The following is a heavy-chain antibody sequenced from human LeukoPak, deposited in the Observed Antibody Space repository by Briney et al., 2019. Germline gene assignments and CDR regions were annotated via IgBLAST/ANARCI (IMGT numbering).Heavy chain of an antibody. J-gene: IGHJ4*02. V-gene: IGHV4-39*07. CDR2: IYYSGST. CDR3: ARDEKVDIVATSD. CDR1: GGSISSRSYY. D-gene: IGHD5-12*01. Sequence: PSETLSLTCTVSGGSISSRSYYWGWIRQPPGKGLEWIGSIYYSGSTYYNPSLKSRVTISVDTSKNQFSLKLSSVTAADTAVYYCARDEKVDIVATSDWGQGTLVTVSS.